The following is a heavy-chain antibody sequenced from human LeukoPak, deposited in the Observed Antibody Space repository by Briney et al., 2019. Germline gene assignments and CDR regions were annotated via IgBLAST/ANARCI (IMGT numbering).Heavy chain of an antibody. CDR3: ARVRAPHYYDY. Sequence: GSLRLSCAASGFSLSGYGMHWVRQAPGKGLEWVAVISYVGSKKYYADSVKGRFTISRDNSKNTQYLEMNSLKAEDTAVYYCARVRAPHYYDYWGQGTLVTVSS. CDR2: ISYVGSKK. CDR1: GFSLSGYG. J-gene: IGHJ4*02. V-gene: IGHV3-30-3*01.